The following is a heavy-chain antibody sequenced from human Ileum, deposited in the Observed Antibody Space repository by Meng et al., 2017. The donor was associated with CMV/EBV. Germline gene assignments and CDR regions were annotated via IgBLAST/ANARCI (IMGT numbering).Heavy chain of an antibody. J-gene: IGHJ6*02. CDR3: ARGVSHYYYYYGMDV. CDR1: GGSISSSSYY. CDR2: IYYSGST. V-gene: IGHV4-39*07. D-gene: IGHD2-8*01. Sequence: SETLSLTCTVSGGSISSSSYYWGWIRQPPGKGLEWIGSIYYSGSTYYNPSLKSRVTISVDTSKNQFSLKLSSVTAADTAVYYCARGVSHYYYYYGMDVWGQGTMVTVSS.